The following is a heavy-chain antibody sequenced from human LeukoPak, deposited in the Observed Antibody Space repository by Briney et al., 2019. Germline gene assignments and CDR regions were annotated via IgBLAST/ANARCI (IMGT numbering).Heavy chain of an antibody. V-gene: IGHV4-59*01. CDR3: ARDDYRGVTNFDP. Sequence: PSETLSLTCTVSGGSISPYFWSWIRQPPGKGREWIGYISYTGSTNYNPSLKSRVTISVDTSKNQFSLQLTPVTAADTAVYYCARDDYRGVTNFDPWGQGTLVTVSS. CDR2: ISYTGST. D-gene: IGHD3-10*01. CDR1: GGSISPYF. J-gene: IGHJ5*02.